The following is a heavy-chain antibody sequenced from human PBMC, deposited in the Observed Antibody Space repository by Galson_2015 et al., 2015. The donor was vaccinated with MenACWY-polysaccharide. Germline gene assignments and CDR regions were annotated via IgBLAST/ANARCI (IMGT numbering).Heavy chain of an antibody. D-gene: IGHD4-11*01. V-gene: IGHV3-23*01. CDR2: ISVNTRST. Sequence: SLRLSCAASGFTFSGSAMTWVHQAPGKGLEWVSSISVNTRSTYYADSVKGRFTISRDNSKNTLYLQMNSLRADDTAVYYCAKLSVGGYLNYRMDFWGQGTLVIVSS. J-gene: IGHJ4*02. CDR1: GFTFSGSA. CDR3: AKLSVGGYLNYRMDF.